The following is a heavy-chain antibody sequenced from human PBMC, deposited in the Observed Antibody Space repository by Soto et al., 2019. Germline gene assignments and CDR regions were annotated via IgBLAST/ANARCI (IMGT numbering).Heavy chain of an antibody. Sequence: QVQLVESGGGVVQPGRSLRLSCAASGFTFSSYGMHWVRQAPGKGLEWVAVISYDGSNNYYADSVKGRFTISGDNSKNTLCLQRNSPRAADTAVYYCVKAWFSVSIGDAFDTWGQGTMVTVSS. CDR2: ISYDGSNN. J-gene: IGHJ3*02. D-gene: IGHD3-10*01. CDR1: GFTFSSYG. CDR3: VKAWFSVSIGDAFDT. V-gene: IGHV3-30*18.